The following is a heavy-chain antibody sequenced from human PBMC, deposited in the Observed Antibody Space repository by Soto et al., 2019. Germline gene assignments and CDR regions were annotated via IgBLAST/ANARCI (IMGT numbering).Heavy chain of an antibody. CDR3: ARTIGIAVVVHLDY. CDR2: IYYSGST. D-gene: IGHD3-22*01. Sequence: SETLSLTCPVSGGSISSYYWSWIRQPPGKGLEWIGYIYYSGSTNYNPSLKSRVTISVDTSKNQFSLKLSSVTAADTAVDYCARTIGIAVVVHLDYWGQGTLVTVSS. J-gene: IGHJ4*02. V-gene: IGHV4-59*01. CDR1: GGSISSYY.